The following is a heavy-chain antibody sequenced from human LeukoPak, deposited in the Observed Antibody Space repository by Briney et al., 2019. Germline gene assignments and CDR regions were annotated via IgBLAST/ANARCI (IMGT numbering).Heavy chain of an antibody. J-gene: IGHJ3*02. CDR2: VTPSHTTR. D-gene: IGHD3-3*02. V-gene: IGHV1-18*01. Sequence: DSVKLSCKAPGYTFGQYRLSWVRPAPGKGFEWMGWVTPSHTTRVYSQEFQGRVTMTADTNTNTVSMELRSLRFDDTAVYFCARDYILPLETDNGDGFAIWGQGTVVTVSS. CDR3: ARDYILPLETDNGDGFAI. CDR1: GYTFGQYR.